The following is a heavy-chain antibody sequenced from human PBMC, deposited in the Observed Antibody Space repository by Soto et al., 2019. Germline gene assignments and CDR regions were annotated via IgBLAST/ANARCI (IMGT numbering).Heavy chain of an antibody. CDR2: ISGSGGST. D-gene: IGHD3-3*01. J-gene: IGHJ4*02. V-gene: IGHV3-23*01. CDR1: GFTFSSYA. CDR3: ARHPTNYDFWSGPRYFDY. Sequence: PGGSLRLSCAASGFTFSSYAMNWVRQAPGKGLEWVSAISGSGGSTYYADSVKGRFTISRDKSISTAYLQWSSLKASDTAMYYCARHPTNYDFWSGPRYFDYWGQGTLVTVSS.